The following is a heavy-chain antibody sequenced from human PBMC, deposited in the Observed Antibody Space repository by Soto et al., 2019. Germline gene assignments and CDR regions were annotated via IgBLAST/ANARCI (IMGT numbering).Heavy chain of an antibody. D-gene: IGHD1-26*01. CDR1: GFTFSSYS. Sequence: GGSLRLSCAASGFTFSSYSMNWVRQAPGKGLEWVSSISSSSSYIYYADSVKGRFTISRDNAKNSLYLQMNSLRAEDTAVYYCAKSQSGSFFAAFDLWGQGTLVTFSS. J-gene: IGHJ4*01. CDR2: ISSSSSYI. CDR3: AKSQSGSFFAAFDL. V-gene: IGHV3-21*01.